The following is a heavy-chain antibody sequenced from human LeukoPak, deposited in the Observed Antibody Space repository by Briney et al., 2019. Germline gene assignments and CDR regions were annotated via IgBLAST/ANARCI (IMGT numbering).Heavy chain of an antibody. V-gene: IGHV1-18*01. J-gene: IGHJ4*02. D-gene: IGHD6-19*01. CDR3: ARGLEVAVAGTLYY. CDR1: GYTFTSYG. CDR2: ISAYNGNT. Sequence: ASVKVSCKASGYTFTSYGISWVRQAPGQGLEWMGWISAYNGNTNYAQKLQGRVTMTTDTPTSTAYMELRSLRSDDTAVYYCARGLEVAVAGTLYYWGQGTLVTVSS.